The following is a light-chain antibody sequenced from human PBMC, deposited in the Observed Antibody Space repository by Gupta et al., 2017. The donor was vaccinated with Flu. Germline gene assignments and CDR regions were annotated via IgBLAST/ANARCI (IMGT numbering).Light chain of an antibody. Sequence: QTTLPQPASVSWSPGRPLTIPCTGTRSDVGGYNFVSWYQQHPGVAPKLMIYEVSNRSSGVSNYFSGSKCGNTASLTSAGLQAEDASDYYCSSFSSSSTLFVFGTGTKVTVL. CDR1: RSDVGGYNF. J-gene: IGLJ1*01. V-gene: IGLV2-14*03. CDR2: EVS. CDR3: SSFSSSSTLFV.